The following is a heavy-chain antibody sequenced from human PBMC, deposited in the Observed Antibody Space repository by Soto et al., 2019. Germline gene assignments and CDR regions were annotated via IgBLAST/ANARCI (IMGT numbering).Heavy chain of an antibody. J-gene: IGHJ6*02. Sequence: EVQLVESGGGLVQPGGSLRLSCAASRFTFSTYWMTWVRQTPGKGLEWVANIHQDGNEKYYMDSVKGRFTISRDNAKNSLYLQMTSLKAEDTAVYYCAGGNALDVWGQGTTVTVSS. V-gene: IGHV3-7*01. CDR1: RFTFSTYW. CDR2: IHQDGNEK. CDR3: AGGNALDV.